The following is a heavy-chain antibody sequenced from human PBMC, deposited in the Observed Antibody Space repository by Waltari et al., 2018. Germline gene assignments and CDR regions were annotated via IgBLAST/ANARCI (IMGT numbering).Heavy chain of an antibody. D-gene: IGHD3-16*01. CDR1: GFTFGSYW. CDR2: IKTDGSEK. J-gene: IGHJ6*04. V-gene: IGHV3-7*02. Sequence: DVQMVESGGTLVQPGGSLRLSWGVSGFTFGSYWMIWVRQAPGKGLEWVANIKTDGSEKHYVDSVKGRFIVSRDNAKNSLYLQMNSLTVEDTAVYFCASVSLGWGKGTTVTVSS. CDR3: ASVSLG.